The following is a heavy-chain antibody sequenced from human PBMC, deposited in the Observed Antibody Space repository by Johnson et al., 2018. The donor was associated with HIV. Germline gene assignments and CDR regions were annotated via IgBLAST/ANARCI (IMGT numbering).Heavy chain of an antibody. CDR2: ISYDGSNK. V-gene: IGHV3-30*18. D-gene: IGHD3-22*01. CDR3: AKTPGDNWYYSEGTDAFDS. CDR1: GFTFSSYA. Sequence: QVQLVESGGGVVQPGRSLRLSCAASGFTFSSYAMHWVRQAPGKGLEWVAVISYDGSNKYYVDSVKGRFTISRDNSKNTLYLQMNSLRPEDTAVYYCAKTPGDNWYYSEGTDAFDSWGQGTMVTVSS. J-gene: IGHJ3*02.